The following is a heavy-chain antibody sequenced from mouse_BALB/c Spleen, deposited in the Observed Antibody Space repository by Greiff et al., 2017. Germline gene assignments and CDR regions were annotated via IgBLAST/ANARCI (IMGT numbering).Heavy chain of an antibody. J-gene: IGHJ1*01. CDR3: ARGSYYWYFDV. V-gene: IGHV3-2*02. CDR2: ISYSGST. Sequence: DVQLQESGPGLVKPSQSLSLTCTVTGYSITSDYAWNWIRQFPGNKLEWMGYISYSGSTSYNPSLKSRISITRDTSKNQFFLQLNSVTTEDTATYYCARGSYYWYFDVWGAGTTVTVSS. D-gene: IGHD1-1*02. CDR1: GYSITSDYA.